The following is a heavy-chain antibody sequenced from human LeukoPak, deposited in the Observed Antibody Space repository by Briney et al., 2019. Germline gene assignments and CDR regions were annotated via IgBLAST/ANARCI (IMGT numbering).Heavy chain of an antibody. CDR2: ISPSGDNT. D-gene: IGHD3-22*01. J-gene: IGHJ4*02. V-gene: IGHV3-23*01. CDR3: SPPRGDSSGYYYVY. Sequence: GSLRLSCAASGFTFSTYAMSWVRQAPGQGLEWVSSISPSGDNTYYGDSVKGRFTISRDNSKSTMYLQMNSLRAEDTATYYCSPPRGDSSGYYYVYWGQGTLVTVSS. CDR1: GFTFSTYA.